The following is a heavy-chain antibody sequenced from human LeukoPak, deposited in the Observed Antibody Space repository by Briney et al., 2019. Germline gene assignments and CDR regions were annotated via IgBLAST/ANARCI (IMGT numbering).Heavy chain of an antibody. Sequence: SETLSLTCTVSGGSISSHYWSWIRQSPGKELEWIAYIYYTGSTKYNPSLKSRVTISLDTSRNQFSLNLRSVTAADSAVYYCAREARIAAAVRYFDYWGQGTLVTVSS. D-gene: IGHD6-13*01. CDR3: AREARIAAAVRYFDY. J-gene: IGHJ4*02. CDR1: GGSISSHY. V-gene: IGHV4-59*11. CDR2: IYYTGST.